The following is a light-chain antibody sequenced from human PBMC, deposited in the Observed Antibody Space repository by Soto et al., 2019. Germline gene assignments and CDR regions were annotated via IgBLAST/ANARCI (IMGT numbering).Light chain of an antibody. Sequence: EIVLTQSPGTLSLSPGERATLSCRASQSVDSTYLAWYQQKPDQSPRLLIYATSTRAAGIPDRFGGSGSGTDFTLTISRLEPDDVAVYYCQQYDTSTPMYTFGQGSKVDIK. CDR2: ATS. V-gene: IGKV3-20*01. CDR3: QQYDTSTPMYT. CDR1: QSVDSTY. J-gene: IGKJ2*01.